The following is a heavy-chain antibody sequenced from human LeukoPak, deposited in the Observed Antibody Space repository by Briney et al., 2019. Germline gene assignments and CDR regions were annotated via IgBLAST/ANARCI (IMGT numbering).Heavy chain of an antibody. J-gene: IGHJ1*01. D-gene: IGHD3-9*01. Sequence: GGSLRLSCAASGFTFSNAWMSWVRQAPGKGLEWVGRIKSKTDGGTTDYAAPVKGRFTISRDDSKNTLYLQMNSLKTEDTAMYYCTTHYDILTGYYKHWGQGTLVTVSS. CDR2: IKSKTDGGTT. V-gene: IGHV3-15*01. CDR3: TTHYDILTGYYKH. CDR1: GFTFSNAW.